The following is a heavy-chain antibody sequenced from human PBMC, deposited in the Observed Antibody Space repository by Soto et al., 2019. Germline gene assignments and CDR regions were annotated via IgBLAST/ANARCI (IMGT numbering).Heavy chain of an antibody. V-gene: IGHV4-31*03. CDR1: GGSISSGGYY. D-gene: IGHD4-17*01. CDR2: IYYSGSS. Sequence: QVQLQESGPGLVKPSQTLSLTCTVSGGSISSGGYYWSWIRQHPGKGLEWIGYIYYSGSSYYNPSLKSRVTISVDTSKNQFSLKLSSVTAADTAVYYCAREDYGDYNYFDYWGQGTLVTVSS. CDR3: AREDYGDYNYFDY. J-gene: IGHJ4*02.